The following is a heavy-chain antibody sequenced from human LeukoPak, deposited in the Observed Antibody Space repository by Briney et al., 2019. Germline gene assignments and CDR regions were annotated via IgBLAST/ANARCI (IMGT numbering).Heavy chain of an antibody. D-gene: IGHD7-27*01. J-gene: IGHJ3*02. Sequence: SVKVSCKASGGTFSSYAISWVRQAPGQGLEWMGGIIPIFGTANYAQKFQGRVTITADESTSTAYMELSSLRSEDTAAYYCAGNELGPAPGFMWIPDIWGQGTMVTVSS. CDR2: IIPIFGTA. V-gene: IGHV1-69*01. CDR3: AGNELGPAPGFMWIPDI. CDR1: GGTFSSYA.